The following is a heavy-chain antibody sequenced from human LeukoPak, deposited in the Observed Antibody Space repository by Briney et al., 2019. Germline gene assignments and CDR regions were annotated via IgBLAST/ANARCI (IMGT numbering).Heavy chain of an antibody. J-gene: IGHJ4*02. Sequence: GGSLRLSCAASGFTFSDYYMSWIRQAPGKGLEWVSYISSSGSTIYYADSVKGRFTISRDNAKNSLYLQMNSLGAEDTAVYYCARPPVVAAYYFDYWGQGTLVTVSS. CDR3: ARPPVVAAYYFDY. V-gene: IGHV3-11*01. D-gene: IGHD3-16*02. CDR2: ISSSGSTI. CDR1: GFTFSDYY.